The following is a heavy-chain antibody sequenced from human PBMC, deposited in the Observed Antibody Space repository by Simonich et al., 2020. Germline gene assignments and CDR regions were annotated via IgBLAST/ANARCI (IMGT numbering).Heavy chain of an antibody. CDR1: GYTFTSYG. CDR2: ISPYNGNT. CDR3: ARSTTGTTAFDI. Sequence: QVQLVPSGAEVKKPGASVKVSCKASGYTFTSYGISWVRQAPGQGLEWMGLISPYNGNTNYAQKLQGRVTMTTDTSTSTAYMERRSLRSDDTAVYYCARSTTGTTAFDIWGQGTMVTVSS. D-gene: IGHD1-1*01. V-gene: IGHV1-18*01. J-gene: IGHJ3*02.